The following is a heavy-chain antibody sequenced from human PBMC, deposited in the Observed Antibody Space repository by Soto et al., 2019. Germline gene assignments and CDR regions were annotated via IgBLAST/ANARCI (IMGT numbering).Heavy chain of an antibody. CDR1: GGTISSSSYY. J-gene: IGHJ6*02. CDR2: IYYSGST. Sequence: SETLPLTWTVCGGTISSSSYYWGWIRQPPGKGLEWIGSIYYSGSTYYNPSLKSRVTISVDTSKNQFSLKLSSVTAADTAVYYCVSFYYYYGMDVWGQGTTVTVSS. V-gene: IGHV4-39*01. CDR3: VSFYYYYGMDV.